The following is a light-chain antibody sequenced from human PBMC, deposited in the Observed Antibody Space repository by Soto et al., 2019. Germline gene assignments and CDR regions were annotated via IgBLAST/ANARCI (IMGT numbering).Light chain of an antibody. CDR2: VAS. Sequence: DIQITQSPYSLSAAVGDRVTIACRASQNINTYLNWYQQKPGKAPKLLINVASTLRSGVPSRFSGSGSGTDFNLTINSLQPEDFATYFCQQSFTTPLTFDGGTKVDIK. CDR3: QQSFTTPLT. J-gene: IGKJ4*01. V-gene: IGKV1-39*01. CDR1: QNINTY.